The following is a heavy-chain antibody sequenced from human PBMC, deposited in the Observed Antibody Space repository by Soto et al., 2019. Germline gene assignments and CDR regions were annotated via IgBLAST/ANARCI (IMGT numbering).Heavy chain of an antibody. CDR1: GYTFTGYY. Sequence: ASVKVSCKASGYTFTGYYMHWVRQAPGQGLEWMGWVNPNSDNTGYAQKFQGRVTMTRNTSISTAYMELSSLRSEDTAVYYCARGGGWDDFDYWGQGTLVTVSS. J-gene: IGHJ4*02. D-gene: IGHD6-19*01. CDR3: ARGGGWDDFDY. CDR2: VNPNSDNT. V-gene: IGHV1-8*02.